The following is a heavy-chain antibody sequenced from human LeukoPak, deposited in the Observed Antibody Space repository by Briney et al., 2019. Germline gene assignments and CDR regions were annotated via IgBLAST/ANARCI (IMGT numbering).Heavy chain of an antibody. V-gene: IGHV3-48*03. D-gene: IGHD4-17*01. CDR1: GSTFSSYE. J-gene: IGHJ4*02. Sequence: PGGSLRLSCAASGSTFSSYEMNWVRQAPGKGLEWVSYISSSGSTIYYADSVKGRFTISRDNAKNSLYLQMNSLRAEDTAVYYCARDYGDSPTQYYFDYWGQGTLVTVSS. CDR2: ISSSGSTI. CDR3: ARDYGDSPTQYYFDY.